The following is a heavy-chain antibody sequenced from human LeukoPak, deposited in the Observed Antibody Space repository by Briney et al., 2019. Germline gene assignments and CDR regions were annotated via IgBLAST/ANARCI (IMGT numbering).Heavy chain of an antibody. D-gene: IGHD3-16*01. CDR2: ISCDGSNK. J-gene: IGHJ6*04. CDR3: AKAMITNGSGGGNGMDV. V-gene: IGHV3-30*18. CDR1: GFTFSSYG. Sequence: PGGSLRLSCAASGFTFSSYGMHWVRQAPGKGLEWVAVISCDGSNKYYADSVKGRFTISRDNSKNTLYLQMNSLRAEDTAVYYCAKAMITNGSGGGNGMDVWGKGTTVTVSS.